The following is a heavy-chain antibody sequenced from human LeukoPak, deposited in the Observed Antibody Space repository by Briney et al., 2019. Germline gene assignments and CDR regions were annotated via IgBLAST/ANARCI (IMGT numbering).Heavy chain of an antibody. J-gene: IGHJ4*02. Sequence: GGSLRLSCAASGFTFSDYYMSWIRQAPGKGLEWVSGVSGSGNRTYYGDSVKGRFSISRENSKDTVYLQMNSLRAEDTALYYCARASRVAVADFRYDSWGQGTLVTVSS. V-gene: IGHV3-23*01. CDR3: ARASRVAVADFRYDS. CDR2: VSGSGNRT. D-gene: IGHD6-19*01. CDR1: GFTFSDYY.